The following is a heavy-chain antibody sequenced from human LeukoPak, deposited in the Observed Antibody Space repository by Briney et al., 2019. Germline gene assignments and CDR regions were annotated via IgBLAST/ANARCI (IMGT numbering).Heavy chain of an antibody. V-gene: IGHV4-39*01. CDR2: IYYSGNT. J-gene: IGHJ6*03. Sequence: SETLSLTCTVSGGSISSSRYYWGWIRQPPGKGLEWIGSIYYSGNTYYSPSLKSRVTMSVDTSKNQFSLKLTSVTVADTAVYYCARPTTFYYYYMDVWGKGTTVTVSS. CDR1: GGSISSSRYY. D-gene: IGHD4-17*01. CDR3: ARPTTFYYYYMDV.